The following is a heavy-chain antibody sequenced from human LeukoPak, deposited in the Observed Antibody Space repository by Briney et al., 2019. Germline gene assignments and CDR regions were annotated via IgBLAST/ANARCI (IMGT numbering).Heavy chain of an antibody. CDR1: GYSFTSYW. CDR3: ARHGTIFGVVILDYYYMDV. CDR2: IYPGDSET. Sequence: GESLKISCKGSGYSFTSYWIGWVRQMPGKGLEWMGIIYPGDSETRYSPSFQGQVTISADKSISTAYLQWSSLKASDTAMYYCARHGTIFGVVILDYYYMDVWGKGTTVTVSS. D-gene: IGHD3-3*01. J-gene: IGHJ6*03. V-gene: IGHV5-51*01.